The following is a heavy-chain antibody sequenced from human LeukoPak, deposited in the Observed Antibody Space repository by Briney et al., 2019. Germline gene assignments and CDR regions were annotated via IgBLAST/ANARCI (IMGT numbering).Heavy chain of an antibody. CDR2: IYTSGST. V-gene: IGHV4-4*07. CDR3: ARGEYYGSGNYYYYYMDV. Sequence: PSETLSLTCTVSGGSISSYYWSWIRQPAGKGLEWIGRIYTSGSTNYNPSLKSRVTMSVDTSKNQFSRKLSSVTAADTAVYYCARGEYYGSGNYYYYYMDVWGKGTTVTVSS. D-gene: IGHD3-10*01. CDR1: GGSISSYY. J-gene: IGHJ6*03.